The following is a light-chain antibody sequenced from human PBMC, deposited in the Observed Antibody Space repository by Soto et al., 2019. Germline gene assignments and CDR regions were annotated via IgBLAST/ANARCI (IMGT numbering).Light chain of an antibody. J-gene: IGLJ1*01. Sequence: QAVVTQGPSLTVSPGGTVTLTCGSSTGAVTSGHYPYWFQQKPGQAPRTLIYDTSNKHSWTPARFSGSLLGGEAALTLSGAQPEDEAEYYCLLSYSGALYVFGTGTKVTVL. CDR1: TGAVTSGHY. CDR2: DTS. CDR3: LLSYSGALYV. V-gene: IGLV7-46*01.